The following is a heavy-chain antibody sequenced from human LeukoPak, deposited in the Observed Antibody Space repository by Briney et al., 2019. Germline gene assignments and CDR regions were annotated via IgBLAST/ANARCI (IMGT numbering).Heavy chain of an antibody. Sequence: GGSLRLSCATSGFTFSHYGMQWVRQAPGKGLEWVAVIWSDGNDKYYGDSVKGRFTISRDNSKNTVYLQMNSLRVEDTAVYYCAKDAERGFCFSNSLESWGQGTLVTVSS. J-gene: IGHJ4*02. D-gene: IGHD4-11*01. CDR3: AKDAERGFCFSNSLES. CDR1: GFTFSHYG. V-gene: IGHV3-33*06. CDR2: IWSDGNDK.